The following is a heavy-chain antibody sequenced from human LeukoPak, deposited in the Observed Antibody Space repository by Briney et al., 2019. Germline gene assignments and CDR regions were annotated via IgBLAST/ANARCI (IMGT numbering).Heavy chain of an antibody. CDR2: FDPEDGET. CDR3: ATDWFGSDASFDY. J-gene: IGHJ4*02. V-gene: IGHV1-24*01. Sequence: ASVKVSCKVSGYTLTELSMHRVRQAPGKGLEWMGGFDPEDGETIYAQKFQGRVTMTEDTSTDTAYMELSSLRSEDTAVYYCATDWFGSDASFDYWGQGTLVTVSS. CDR1: GYTLTELS. D-gene: IGHD3-10*01.